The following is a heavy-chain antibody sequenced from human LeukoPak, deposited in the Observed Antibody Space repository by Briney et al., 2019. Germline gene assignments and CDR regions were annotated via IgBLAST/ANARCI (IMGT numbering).Heavy chain of an antibody. CDR3: ARTQDDSYDAFDI. V-gene: IGHV4-39*07. CDR2: IYYSGST. D-gene: IGHD2-21*02. Sequence: SETLSLTCTVSGGSISSSSYYWGWIGQPPGKGLEWIGSIYYSGSTYYNPSLKSRVTISVDTSKNQFSLKLSSVTAADTAVYYCARTQDDSYDAFDIWGQGTMVTVSS. CDR1: GGSISSSSYY. J-gene: IGHJ3*02.